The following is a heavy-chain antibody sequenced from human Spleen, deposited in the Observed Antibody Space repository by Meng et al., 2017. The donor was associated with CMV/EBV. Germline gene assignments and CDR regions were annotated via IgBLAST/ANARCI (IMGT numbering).Heavy chain of an antibody. CDR2: ISGSGDST. Sequence: LSCVGSEFTFRNYAMSWVRQAPGKGLEWVSAISGSGDSTHYTDSVKGRFTISRDNAKNSLYLQMNSLRAEDTAVYYCAREVPAATIDYWGQGTLVTVSS. CDR3: AREVPAATIDY. J-gene: IGHJ4*02. V-gene: IGHV3-23*01. CDR1: EFTFRNYA. D-gene: IGHD2-2*01.